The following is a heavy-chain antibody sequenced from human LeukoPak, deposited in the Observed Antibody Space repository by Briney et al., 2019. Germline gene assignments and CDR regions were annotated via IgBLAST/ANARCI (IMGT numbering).Heavy chain of an antibody. V-gene: IGHV3-9*01. CDR2: ISGNGGSI. Sequence: GGSLRLSCAASGFNFNDYAMSWVRQAPGKGLEWVSGISGNGGSIDYADSVKGRFTISRDNSKNSLYLQMNSLRAEDTAFYYCEKDSCEGSHYDFDGWGQGTLVTVSS. CDR3: EKDSCEGSHYDFDG. D-gene: IGHD5-12*01. CDR1: GFNFNDYA. J-gene: IGHJ4*02.